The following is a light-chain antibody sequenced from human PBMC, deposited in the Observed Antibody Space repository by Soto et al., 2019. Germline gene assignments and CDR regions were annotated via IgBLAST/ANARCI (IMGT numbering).Light chain of an antibody. CDR2: AAS. J-gene: IGKJ4*01. CDR1: QGITSW. CDR3: QQAASFPLI. Sequence: DIQMTQSPSSVSAFVGDRVTINCRASQGITSWLAWYQQKPGKAPELLVYAASSLQSGVTSRFSGSGSGTDFTLTISSLHPEDSATHYCQQAASFPLIFGGGTKVEIK. V-gene: IGKV1-12*01.